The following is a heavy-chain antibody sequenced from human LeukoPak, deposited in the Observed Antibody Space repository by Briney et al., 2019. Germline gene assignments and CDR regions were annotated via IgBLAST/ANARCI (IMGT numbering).Heavy chain of an antibody. CDR3: ARGKGYSYAIDY. CDR1: GYTFTGYY. J-gene: IGHJ4*02. CDR2: INPNSGDT. V-gene: IGHV1-2*02. D-gene: IGHD5-18*01. Sequence: ASVKVSCKASGYTFTGYYMHWVRQAPGQGLEWMGWINPNSGDTNYAQKFQGRVTMTRDTSISTAYMELSRLRSDDTAVYYCARGKGYSYAIDYWGQGTLVTVSS.